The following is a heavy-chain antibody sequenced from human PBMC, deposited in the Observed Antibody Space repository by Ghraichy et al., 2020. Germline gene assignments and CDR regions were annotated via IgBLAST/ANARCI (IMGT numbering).Heavy chain of an antibody. CDR1: GGSFSGYY. V-gene: IGHV4-34*04. D-gene: IGHD3-9*01. J-gene: IGHJ2*01. Sequence: SETLSLTCAVYGGSFSGYYWSWIRQPPGKGLEWIGEINHSGATNPNPSLKSRATISVDTSKNQFSLKLTSVTAADTAVYYCVASRRYDDLTGSWNWDFDLWGRGTLVTVSS. CDR3: VASRRYDDLTGSWNWDFDL. CDR2: INHSGAT.